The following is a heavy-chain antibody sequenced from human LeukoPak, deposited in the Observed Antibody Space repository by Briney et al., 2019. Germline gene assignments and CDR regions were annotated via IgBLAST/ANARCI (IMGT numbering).Heavy chain of an antibody. CDR1: GGTFSSYA. CDR2: IIPIFGTA. CDR3: ARVGGYCSSTSCYYRY. D-gene: IGHD2-2*01. J-gene: IGHJ4*02. V-gene: IGHV1-69*01. Sequence: SVKVSCKASGGTFSSYAISWVRKAPGQGLEWMGGIIPIFGTANYAQKFQGRVTITADESTSTAYMELSSLRSEDTAVYYCARVGGYCSSTSCYYRYWGQGTLVTVSS.